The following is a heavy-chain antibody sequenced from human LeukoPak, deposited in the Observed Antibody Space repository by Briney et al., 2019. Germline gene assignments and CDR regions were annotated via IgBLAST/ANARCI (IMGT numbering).Heavy chain of an antibody. D-gene: IGHD3-10*01. V-gene: IGHV4-34*01. CDR3: ARGVRLGMPRARGWFDP. J-gene: IGHJ5*02. CDR2: XNHSGST. Sequence: XXWXRXXXXXXXXXXXXXNHSGSTNYNPSLKSRVTISVDTSKNQFSLKLSSVTAADTAVYYCARGVRLGMPRARGWFDPWGQGTLVTVSS.